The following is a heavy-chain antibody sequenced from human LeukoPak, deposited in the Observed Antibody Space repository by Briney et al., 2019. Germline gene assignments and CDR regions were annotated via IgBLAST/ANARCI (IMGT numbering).Heavy chain of an antibody. CDR3: ARRNILTEGEAFDI. D-gene: IGHD3-9*01. V-gene: IGHV4-59*08. CDR1: GGSISSYY. CDR2: IYNSRST. Sequence: SETLSLTCTVSGGSISSYYWTWIRQPPGKGLEWIGYIYNSRSTNYNPSLKSRVTISVDTSKNQFSLKLNSVTAADTAVYYCARRNILTEGEAFDIWGQGTMVTVSS. J-gene: IGHJ3*02.